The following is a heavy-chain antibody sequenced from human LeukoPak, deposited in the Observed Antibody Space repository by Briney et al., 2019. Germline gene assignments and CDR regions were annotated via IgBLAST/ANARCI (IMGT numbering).Heavy chain of an antibody. J-gene: IGHJ3*02. CDR2: IYTSGST. CDR3: ARGFYCGGDCYSEGNAFDI. D-gene: IGHD2-21*02. V-gene: IGHV4-61*02. Sequence: PSETLSLTCTVSGGSISSGSYYWSWIRQPAGKGLEWIGRIYTSGSTNYNPSLKSRVTISVDKSKNQFSLKLSSVTAADTAVYYCARGFYCGGDCYSEGNAFDIWGQGTMVTVSS. CDR1: GGSISSGSYY.